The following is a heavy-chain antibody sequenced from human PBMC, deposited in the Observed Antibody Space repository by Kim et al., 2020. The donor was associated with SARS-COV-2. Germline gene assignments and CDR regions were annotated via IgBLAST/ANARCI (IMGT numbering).Heavy chain of an antibody. CDR2: IYPGDSDT. V-gene: IGHV5-51*01. Sequence: GESLKISCKGSGYSFTSYWIGWVRQMPGKGLEWMGIIYPGDSDTRYSPSFQGQVTFSADKSISTAYLQWSSLKASDTAMYYCARHFPRKEGGVDSGDAFDIWGQGTMVIVSS. CDR1: GYSFTSYW. CDR3: ARHFPRKEGGVDSGDAFDI. J-gene: IGHJ3*02. D-gene: IGHD2-21*01.